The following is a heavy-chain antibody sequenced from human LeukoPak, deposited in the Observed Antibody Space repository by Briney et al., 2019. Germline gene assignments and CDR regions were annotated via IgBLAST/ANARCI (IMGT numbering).Heavy chain of an antibody. Sequence: PGGSLRLSCAASGFTVSSNYMSWVRQAPGKGLEWVSVIYSGGSTYYADSVKGRFTISRDNSKNTLYLQMNSLRAEDTAVYYCARDRRLRVDAFDIWGQGTMVTVSS. D-gene: IGHD5-12*01. CDR1: GFTVSSNY. V-gene: IGHV3-66*01. J-gene: IGHJ3*02. CDR2: IYSGGST. CDR3: ARDRRLRVDAFDI.